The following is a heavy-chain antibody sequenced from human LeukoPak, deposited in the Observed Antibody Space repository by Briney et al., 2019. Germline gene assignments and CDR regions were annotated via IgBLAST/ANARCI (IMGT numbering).Heavy chain of an antibody. Sequence: GGSLRLSCAASGSTFSSYSMNWVRQAPGKGLEWVSSISSSSSYIYYADSVKGRFTISRDNAKNSLYLQMNSLRAEDTAVYYCARVLSEDSSGYYHYFDYWGQGTLVTVSS. D-gene: IGHD3-22*01. CDR2: ISSSSSYI. V-gene: IGHV3-21*01. CDR3: ARVLSEDSSGYYHYFDY. CDR1: GSTFSSYS. J-gene: IGHJ4*02.